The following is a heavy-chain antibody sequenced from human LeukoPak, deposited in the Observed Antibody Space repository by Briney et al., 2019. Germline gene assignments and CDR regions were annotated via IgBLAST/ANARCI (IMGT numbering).Heavy chain of an antibody. Sequence: ASVKVSCKASGGTFSSYAISWVRQAPGQGLEWMGRIIPILGIANYAQKFQGRVTITADKSTSAAYMELSSLRSEDTAVYYCASLAEVDYWGQGTLVTVSS. J-gene: IGHJ4*02. V-gene: IGHV1-69*04. D-gene: IGHD2-15*01. CDR1: GGTFSSYA. CDR2: IIPILGIA. CDR3: ASLAEVDY.